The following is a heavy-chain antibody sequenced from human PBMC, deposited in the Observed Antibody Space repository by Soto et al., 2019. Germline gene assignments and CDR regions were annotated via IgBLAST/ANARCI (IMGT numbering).Heavy chain of an antibody. CDR3: ARRGYSYGRYYFDY. CDR2: IYHSGST. CDR1: GGSISSSNW. Sequence: SETLSLTCAVSGGSISSSNWWSWVRQPPGKGLEWIGEIYHSGSTNYNPSLKSRVTISVDKSKNQFSLKLSSVTAADTAVYYCARRGYSYGRYYFDYWGQGTLVTVSS. J-gene: IGHJ4*02. D-gene: IGHD5-18*01. V-gene: IGHV4-4*02.